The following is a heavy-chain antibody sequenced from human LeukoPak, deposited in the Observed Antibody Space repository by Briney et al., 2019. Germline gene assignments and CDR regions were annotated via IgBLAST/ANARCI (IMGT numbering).Heavy chain of an antibody. D-gene: IGHD3-22*01. V-gene: IGHV3-23*01. CDR1: GFTFSSYA. Sequence: GGSLRLSCAASGFTFSSYAMTWVRQAPGKGLDWVSVISDSGGSTYYADSVKGRFTISRDNSKNMLYLQMNSLRADDTAVYYCAKRYYYDSSGYYPLDYWGQGTLVTVSS. CDR2: ISDSGGST. CDR3: AKRYYYDSSGYYPLDY. J-gene: IGHJ4*02.